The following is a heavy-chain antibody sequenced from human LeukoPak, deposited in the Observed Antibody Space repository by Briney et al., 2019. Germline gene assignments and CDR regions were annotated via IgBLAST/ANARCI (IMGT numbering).Heavy chain of an antibody. D-gene: IGHD2-21*02. Sequence: GASVTVSFKASGYTFTSYGISWVRQAPGQGLEWMGWISAYNGNTNYAQKLQGRVTMTTDTSTSTAYMELRSLRSDDTAVYYCARDGVSGIVVVTALDAFDIWGQGTMVTVSS. CDR3: ARDGVSGIVVVTALDAFDI. V-gene: IGHV1-18*01. CDR1: GYTFTSYG. J-gene: IGHJ3*02. CDR2: ISAYNGNT.